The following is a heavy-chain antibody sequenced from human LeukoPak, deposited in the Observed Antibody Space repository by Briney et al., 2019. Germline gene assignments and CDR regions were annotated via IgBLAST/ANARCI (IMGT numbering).Heavy chain of an antibody. Sequence: PGGTLRLSCAASGFTFSSYGMHWVRQAPGKRLEWVAVISYDGPNKYYADSVKGRFTISRDNSKNTLYLQMNSLRAEDTAVYYCAKGRYHLATVTLLDYWGQGTLVTVSS. CDR1: GFTFSSYG. V-gene: IGHV3-30*18. CDR2: ISYDGPNK. D-gene: IGHD4-17*01. CDR3: AKGRYHLATVTLLDY. J-gene: IGHJ4*02.